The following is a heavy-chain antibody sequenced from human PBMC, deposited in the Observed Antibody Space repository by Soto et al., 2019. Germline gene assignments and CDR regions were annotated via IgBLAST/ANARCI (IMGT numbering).Heavy chain of an antibody. V-gene: IGHV3-23*01. CDR2: ISGSGGST. CDR1: GFTFSSYA. CDR3: AIDRVEPSPLLWFGELMTPFGY. J-gene: IGHJ4*02. Sequence: GGSLRLSCAASGFTFSSYAMSWVRQAPGKGLEWVSAISGSGGSTYYADSVKGRFTISRDNSKNTLYLQMNSLRAEDTAVYYCAIDRVEPSPLLWFGELMTPFGYWGQGTLVTVSS. D-gene: IGHD3-10*01.